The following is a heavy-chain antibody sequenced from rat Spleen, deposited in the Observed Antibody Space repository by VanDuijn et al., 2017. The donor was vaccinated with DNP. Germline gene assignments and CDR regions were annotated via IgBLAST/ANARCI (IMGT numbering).Heavy chain of an antibody. D-gene: IGHD1-11*01. V-gene: IGHV4-2*01. CDR3: ARLGWHGWFGY. CDR1: GLNFNDYW. J-gene: IGHJ3*01. Sequence: EVKLVESGGGLVQPGRSLKLSCAASGLNFNDYWMGWVRQAPGMGLEWIGEIKGDSTIINHNPSLKDRFTISRDNVQNSLYLQMNNLGSEDAAIYYCARLGWHGWFGYWGQGTLVTVSS. CDR2: IKGDSTII.